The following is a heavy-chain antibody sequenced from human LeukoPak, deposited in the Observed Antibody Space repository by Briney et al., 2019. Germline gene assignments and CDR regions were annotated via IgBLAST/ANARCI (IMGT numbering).Heavy chain of an antibody. J-gene: IGHJ4*02. Sequence: ASVKVSCKASGYIFTSYSMNWVRQTPGQGLEWMGWINTNTGNPTYAQGFTGRFVFSLDTSVSTAYLQISSLKAEDTAVYYCAREVRAFDYWGQGTLVTVSS. CDR1: GYIFTSYS. V-gene: IGHV7-4-1*02. D-gene: IGHD4-11*01. CDR3: AREVRAFDY. CDR2: INTNTGNP.